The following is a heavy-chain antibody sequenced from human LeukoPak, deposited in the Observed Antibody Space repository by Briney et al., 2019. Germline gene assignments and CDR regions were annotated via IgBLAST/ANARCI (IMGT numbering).Heavy chain of an antibody. V-gene: IGHV3-23*01. J-gene: IGHJ6*04. Sequence: GGSLRLSCAASGFSFSSYGMSWVRQAPGKGLEWVSGISGSGGNKYYADSVKGRFTISRDNSKNSLYLQMNILRAEDTAVYYCAELGITMIGGVWGKGTTVTISS. CDR2: ISGSGGNK. CDR1: GFSFSSYG. CDR3: AELGITMIGGV. D-gene: IGHD3-10*02.